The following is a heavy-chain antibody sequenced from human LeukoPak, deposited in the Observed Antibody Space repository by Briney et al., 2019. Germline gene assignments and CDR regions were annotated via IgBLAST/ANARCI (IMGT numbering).Heavy chain of an antibody. V-gene: IGHV5-51*01. CDR2: IYPADSDT. J-gene: IGHJ4*02. D-gene: IGHD1-14*01. Sequence: GEPLKISCQGSEYSFPTYWIGWVRQMPGKGLEWMGIIYPADSDTRYSPSFEGQVTISVDTSISTAYLQWSSLKASDTAMYYCARLAGIIPSEAHYWGQGTLVTVSS. CDR1: EYSFPTYW. CDR3: ARLAGIIPSEAHY.